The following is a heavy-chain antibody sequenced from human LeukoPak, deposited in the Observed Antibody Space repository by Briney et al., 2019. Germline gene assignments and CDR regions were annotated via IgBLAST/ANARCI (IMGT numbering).Heavy chain of an antibody. D-gene: IGHD4-17*01. J-gene: IGHJ4*02. CDR1: GYTFTIYG. CDR3: ARDKPYGDYYFWFDY. CDR2: ISAYNGNT. Sequence: GASVTVSFKASGYTFTIYGISWVRQAPGQGLEWMGWISAYNGNTNYAQKLQGRVTITTETSTSTAYMELRSLRSDDTAVYYCARDKPYGDYYFWFDYWGQGTLVTVSS. V-gene: IGHV1-18*04.